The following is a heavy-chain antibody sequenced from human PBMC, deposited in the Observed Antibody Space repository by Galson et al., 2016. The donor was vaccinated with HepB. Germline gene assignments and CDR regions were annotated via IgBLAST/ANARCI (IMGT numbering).Heavy chain of an antibody. J-gene: IGHJ3*02. CDR2: IIPIFGTA. D-gene: IGHD4-23*01. CDR1: GGTFSTYG. Sequence: SVKVSCKASGGTFSTYGISWVRQAPGQGLEWVGGIIPIFGTANYAQKFQGRVTITADESTSTAYMELSSLRSEDPAVYYCTKAGVVTWKSDHGAFDIWGQGTMVTVSS. CDR3: TKAGVVTWKSDHGAFDI. V-gene: IGHV1-69*13.